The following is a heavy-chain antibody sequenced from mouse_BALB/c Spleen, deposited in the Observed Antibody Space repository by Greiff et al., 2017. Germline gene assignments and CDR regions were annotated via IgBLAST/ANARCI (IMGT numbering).Heavy chain of an antibody. CDR2: IYPGSGST. CDR3: TRSGYYPNWYFDV. CDR1: GYTFTSYW. D-gene: IGHD2-3*01. J-gene: IGHJ1*01. Sequence: LQQPGSELVRPGASVKLSCKASGYTFTSYWMHWVKQRHGQGLEWIGNIYPGSGSTNYDEKFKSKGTLTVDTSSSTAYMHLSSLTSEDSAVYYCTRSGYYPNWYFDVWGAGTTVTVSS. V-gene: IGHV1S22*01.